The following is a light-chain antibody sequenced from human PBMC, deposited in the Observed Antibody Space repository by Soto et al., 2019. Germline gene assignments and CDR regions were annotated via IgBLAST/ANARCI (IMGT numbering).Light chain of an antibody. CDR1: SSNIGAGYD. CDR2: GNS. CDR3: QSYDSSLSVV. V-gene: IGLV1-40*01. Sequence: QPVLTQPPSVSGAPGQRVTISCTGSSSNIGAGYDVHWYQQLPGTAPKLLIYGNSNRPSGVPDRFSGSKSGTSASLAITGLQAEDEADYYWQSYDSSLSVVFGGGTQLTVL. J-gene: IGLJ2*01.